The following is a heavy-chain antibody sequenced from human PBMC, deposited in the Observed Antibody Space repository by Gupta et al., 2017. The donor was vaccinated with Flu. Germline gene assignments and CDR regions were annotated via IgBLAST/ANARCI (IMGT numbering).Heavy chain of an antibody. Sequence: AQLVQTGAEVKKPGSSVKVSCTASRASFGSYAISGGRRAAGEGVEWVGGIIPHFGRTNYAQTVQGRVTITADESTSQAYLELSSVSSEDTAVYYCARDVGEEQNVAQGWFDPWGQGTLVTVSS. CDR1: RASFGSYA. CDR3: ARDVGEEQNVAQGWFDP. V-gene: IGHV1-69*01. D-gene: IGHD1-1*01. J-gene: IGHJ5*02. CDR2: IIPHFGRT.